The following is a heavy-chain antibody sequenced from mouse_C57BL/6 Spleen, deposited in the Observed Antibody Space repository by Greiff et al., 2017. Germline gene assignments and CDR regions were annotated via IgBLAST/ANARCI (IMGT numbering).Heavy chain of an antibody. Sequence: VQLQQSGPELVKPGASVKISCKASGYTFTDYYMNWVKQSHGKSLEWIGDINPNNGGTSYNQKFKGKATLTVDKSSSTAYMERRSLTSEDSAVYYCVRWVTAGYFDVWGTGTTVTVSS. J-gene: IGHJ1*03. CDR2: INPNNGGT. V-gene: IGHV1-26*01. CDR3: VRWVTAGYFDV. D-gene: IGHD2-2*01. CDR1: GYTFTDYY.